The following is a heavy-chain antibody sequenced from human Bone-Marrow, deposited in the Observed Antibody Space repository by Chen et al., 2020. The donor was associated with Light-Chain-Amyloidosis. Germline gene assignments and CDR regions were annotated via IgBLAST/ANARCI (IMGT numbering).Heavy chain of an antibody. J-gene: IGHJ4*02. CDR1: GGSFTSYH. CDR2: IYHSWST. V-gene: IGHV4-59*01. CDR3: AGHYYVSNAYYTFDY. D-gene: IGHD3-22*01. Sequence: QVQLQESGPGLVKPSETLSLTCSVSGGSFTSYHWSWIRQPPGKGLEWVGYIYHSWSTNYNPSLKSRVTISIEKSKNQFSLNLRSVTAADTAVYYCAGHYYVSNAYYTFDYWGQGALVTVSS.